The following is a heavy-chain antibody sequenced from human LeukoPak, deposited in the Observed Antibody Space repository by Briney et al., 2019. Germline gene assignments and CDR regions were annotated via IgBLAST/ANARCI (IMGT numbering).Heavy chain of an antibody. CDR1: GGTFSSYA. Sequence: SVKVSCKVSGGTFSSYAISWVRQAPGQGLEWMGGIIPIFGTANYAQKFQGRVTITADKSTSTAYMELSSLRSEDTAVYYCATHYDILTGRFDYWGQGTLVTVSS. V-gene: IGHV1-69*06. D-gene: IGHD3-9*01. J-gene: IGHJ4*02. CDR2: IIPIFGTA. CDR3: ATHYDILTGRFDY.